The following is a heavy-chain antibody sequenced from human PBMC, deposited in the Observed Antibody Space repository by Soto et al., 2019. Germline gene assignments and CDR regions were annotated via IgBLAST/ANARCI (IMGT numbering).Heavy chain of an antibody. CDR1: GFTFSGSA. CDR2: IRSKANSYAT. D-gene: IGHD1-26*01. Sequence: GGSLRLSCAASGFTFSGSAMHWVRQASGKGLEWVGRIRSKANSYATAYAASVKGRFTISRDDSKNTAYLQMNSLKTEDTAVYYCTPTPGIVGATTFYYFDYWGQGTLVTVSS. CDR3: TPTPGIVGATTFYYFDY. J-gene: IGHJ4*02. V-gene: IGHV3-73*01.